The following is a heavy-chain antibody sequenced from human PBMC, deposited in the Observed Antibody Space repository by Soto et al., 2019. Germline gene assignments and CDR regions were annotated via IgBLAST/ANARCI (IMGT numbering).Heavy chain of an antibody. CDR3: ARVYSGWYDYFDY. Sequence: EVQLLESGGGLVQPGGSLRLSCAASGFTFSSYGMSWVRQAPGKGLEWVSFISGSGGTTYSADSVKGRFTISRDNSKNTLYLQMNSLRAEDTAVYYCARVYSGWYDYFDYWGQGTLVTVSS. D-gene: IGHD6-19*01. J-gene: IGHJ4*02. V-gene: IGHV3-23*01. CDR2: ISGSGGTT. CDR1: GFTFSSYG.